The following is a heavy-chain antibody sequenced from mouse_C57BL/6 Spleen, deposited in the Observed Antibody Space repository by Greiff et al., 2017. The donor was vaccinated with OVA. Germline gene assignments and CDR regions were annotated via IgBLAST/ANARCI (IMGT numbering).Heavy chain of an antibody. CDR3: ARQDITTVVATDWYFDV. CDR1: GYTFTSYG. Sequence: VMLQQSGAELARPGASVKLSCKASGYTFTSYGISWVKQRTGQGLEWIGEIYPRSGNTYYNEKFKGKATLTADKSSSTAYMELRSLTSEDSAVYFCARQDITTVVATDWYFDVWGTGTTVTVSS. V-gene: IGHV1-81*01. D-gene: IGHD1-1*01. J-gene: IGHJ1*03. CDR2: IYPRSGNT.